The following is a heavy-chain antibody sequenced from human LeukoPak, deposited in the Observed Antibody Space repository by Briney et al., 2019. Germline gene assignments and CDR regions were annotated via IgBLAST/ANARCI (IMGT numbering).Heavy chain of an antibody. CDR3: ARDGVSALNLYSDI. CDR1: GYSISSGFY. V-gene: IGHV4-38-2*02. J-gene: IGHJ2*01. D-gene: IGHD3-3*01. Sequence: SETLSLTCTVSGYSISSGFYWGWIRQPPGKGLEWIGSIYHSGSTYYNPSLKSRVTISVDTSKNQFSLKLSSVTAADTAVYYCARDGVSALNLYSDIWGRGTLVTVSS. CDR2: IYHSGST.